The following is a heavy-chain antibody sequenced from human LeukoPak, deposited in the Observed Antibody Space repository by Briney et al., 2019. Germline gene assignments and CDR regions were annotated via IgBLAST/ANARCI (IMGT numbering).Heavy chain of an antibody. V-gene: IGHV5-10-1*01. D-gene: IGHD3-10*01. CDR2: IDPSDSYT. CDR1: GYSFTSYW. J-gene: IGHJ4*02. Sequence: HGESLKISCKGSGYSFTSYWISWVRQMPGKGLEWMGRIDPSDSYTNYSPSFQGHVTLSADKSISTAYLQWSSLKASDTAMYYCARQQTPIYGSGSYVDYWGQGTLVTVSS. CDR3: ARQQTPIYGSGSYVDY.